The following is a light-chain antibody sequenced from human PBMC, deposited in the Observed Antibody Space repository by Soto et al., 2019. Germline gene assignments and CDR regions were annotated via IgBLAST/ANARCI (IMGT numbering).Light chain of an antibody. V-gene: IGKV1-5*03. CDR3: QQYNSYSWT. J-gene: IGKJ1*01. CDR1: QNINNW. Sequence: DIQMTQSPSTLSASLGDRVTITCRASQNINNWLAWYQQNPGKAPNLLIYEASSLESGVPSRFGGSRSGTEFTLTISSLQPEDFATYYCQQYNSYSWTFGQGPKVDI. CDR2: EAS.